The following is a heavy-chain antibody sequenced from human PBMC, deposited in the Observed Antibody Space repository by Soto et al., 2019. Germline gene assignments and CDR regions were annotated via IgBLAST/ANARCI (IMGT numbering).Heavy chain of an antibody. CDR1: GFNFRTYW. J-gene: IGHJ4*02. CDR2: INTDGSIR. V-gene: IGHV3-74*01. D-gene: IGHD6-19*01. CDR3: AKGGRQWLVTSDFNY. Sequence: PGGSLRLSCAASGFNFRTYWMHWVRQAPGKGLVWVSRINTDGSIRSYADSVKGRFTISRDSSKNTVSLEMTSLRAEDTAVYYCAKGGRQWLVTSDFNYWGQGALVTVSS.